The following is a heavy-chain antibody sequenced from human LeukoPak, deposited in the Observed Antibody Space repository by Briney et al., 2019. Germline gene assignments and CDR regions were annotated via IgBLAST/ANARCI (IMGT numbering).Heavy chain of an antibody. Sequence: PSETLSLTCTVSGGSLSSYYWSWIRQPPGKGLEWIGYIFYSGSTNYNPSLKSRVTISVDTSTNQFSLKLGSVTAADTAVYYCARHPTVTTGKQFDYWGRGTLVAVSS. V-gene: IGHV4-59*08. CDR1: GGSLSSYY. J-gene: IGHJ4*02. CDR2: IFYSGST. D-gene: IGHD4-17*01. CDR3: ARHPTVTTGKQFDY.